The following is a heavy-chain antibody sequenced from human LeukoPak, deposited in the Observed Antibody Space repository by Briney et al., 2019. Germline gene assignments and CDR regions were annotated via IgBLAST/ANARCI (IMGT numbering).Heavy chain of an antibody. CDR2: IYTSGST. J-gene: IGHJ2*01. CDR3: ARIPYYDSSGYYPTDWYFDL. Sequence: PSETLSLTCTVSGGSISSYYWSWIRQPAGKGLEWIGRIYTSGSTNYNPSLKSRVTISVDTSKNQFSLKLSSVTAADTAVYYCARIPYYDSSGYYPTDWYFDLWGRGTLVTVSS. V-gene: IGHV4-4*07. CDR1: GGSISSYY. D-gene: IGHD3-22*01.